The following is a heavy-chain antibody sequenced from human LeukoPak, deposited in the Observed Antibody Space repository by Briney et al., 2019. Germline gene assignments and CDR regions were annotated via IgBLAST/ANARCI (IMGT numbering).Heavy chain of an antibody. J-gene: IGHJ4*02. D-gene: IGHD2-21*02. CDR2: INPSGGNT. V-gene: IGHV1-46*03. CDR3: AREMDGGDQDY. CDR1: GYTFTSHY. Sequence: ASVKVSCKASGYTFTSHYMHWVRQAPGQGLEWMGIINPSGGNTNYAQKFQGRVTMTRDTSTSTVYMEPSSLRSEDTAVYYCAREMDGGDQDYWGQGTLVTVSS.